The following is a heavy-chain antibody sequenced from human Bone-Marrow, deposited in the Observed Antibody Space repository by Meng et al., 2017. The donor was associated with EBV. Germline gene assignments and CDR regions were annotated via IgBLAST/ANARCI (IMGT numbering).Heavy chain of an antibody. CDR3: SRDLAGPYDD. V-gene: IGHV3-74*01. CDR2: INENGGIT. Sequence: HLAESWGALVQPGGSLRLSCAVSGFTLRRYWMHWVRQAPGKGLVWISRINENGGITTYADSVRGRFTISRDNTKNTLYLQINNVRVEDTAVYFCSRDLAGPYDDWGQGTLVTVSS. J-gene: IGHJ4*02. CDR1: GFTLRRYW.